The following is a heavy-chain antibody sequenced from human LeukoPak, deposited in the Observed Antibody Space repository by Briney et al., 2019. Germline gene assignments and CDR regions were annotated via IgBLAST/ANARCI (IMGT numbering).Heavy chain of an antibody. CDR2: IWSDGSKK. CDR3: AKVMPPGRIRFYSYYMDV. Sequence: GGSLRLSCAASGFTFSNYGFHWVRQAPGKGLGWVVVIWSDGSKKYYGDSVKGRFTISRDDSSNTLYLQMNSLRAEDTAMYYCAKVMPPGRIRFYSYYMDVWGKGTTVTVS. D-gene: IGHD2-15*01. CDR1: GFTFSNYG. V-gene: IGHV3-33*06. J-gene: IGHJ6*03.